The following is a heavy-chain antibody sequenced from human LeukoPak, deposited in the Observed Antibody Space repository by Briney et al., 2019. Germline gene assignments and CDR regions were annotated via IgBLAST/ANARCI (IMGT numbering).Heavy chain of an antibody. J-gene: IGHJ3*02. CDR1: GGSISSYY. V-gene: IGHV4-59*01. D-gene: IGHD6-13*01. CDR2: IYYSGST. CDR3: ARGALAAVGAFDI. Sequence: SETLSLTCTVSGGSISSYYWSWIRQPPGKGLEWIGYIYYSGSTNYNPSLKSRVTISVDTSKNQFSLKLSSVTAADTAVYYCARGALAAVGAFDIWGQGTMVTVSS.